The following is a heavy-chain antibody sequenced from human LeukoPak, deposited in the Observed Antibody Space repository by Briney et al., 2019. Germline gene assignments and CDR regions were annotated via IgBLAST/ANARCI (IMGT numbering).Heavy chain of an antibody. Sequence: SETLSLTCTVSGDSINNYYWSWIRQAPGEGLEWIGYLFSSGSTDYNPSLKSRLAMSMDTSKNQFSLNLSSVTAADTAVYYCARAQSGYRYSYYYYGLDVWGQGTTVTVSS. J-gene: IGHJ6*02. D-gene: IGHD3-3*01. V-gene: IGHV4-59*01. CDR1: GDSINNYY. CDR2: LFSSGST. CDR3: ARAQSGYRYSYYYYGLDV.